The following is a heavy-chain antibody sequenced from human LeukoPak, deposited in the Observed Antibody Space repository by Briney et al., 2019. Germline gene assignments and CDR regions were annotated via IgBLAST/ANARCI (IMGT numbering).Heavy chain of an antibody. V-gene: IGHV1-69*04. D-gene: IGHD3-16*01. CDR3: ARGGGAATFDY. CDR2: IIPILGIA. J-gene: IGHJ4*02. CDR1: GGTFSSYA. Sequence: GASVKVSCKASGGTFSSYAISWVRQAPGQGLEWMGRIIPILGIANYAQKFQGRVTITADKSTSTAYMELSSLGSEDTAVYYCARGGGAATFDYWGQGTLVTVSS.